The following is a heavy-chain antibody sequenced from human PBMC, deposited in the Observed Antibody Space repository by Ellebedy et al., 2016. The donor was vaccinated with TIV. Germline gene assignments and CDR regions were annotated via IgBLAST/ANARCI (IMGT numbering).Heavy chain of an antibody. D-gene: IGHD5-12*01. CDR3: ARRWHTAYESLYYFDF. CDR2: IYPGDSDT. CDR1: GYSFTTYW. J-gene: IGHJ4*02. V-gene: IGHV5-51*01. Sequence: GESLKISCKGSGYSFTTYWIGWVRQMPGKGLEWMGIIYPGDSDTRYSPSFQGHITLSADRSSNTAYLQWNSLQVSDTATYDCARRWHTAYESLYYFDFWGQGTPVTVSS.